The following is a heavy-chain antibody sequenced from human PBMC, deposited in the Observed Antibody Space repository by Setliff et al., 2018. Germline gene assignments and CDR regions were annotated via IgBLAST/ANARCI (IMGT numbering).Heavy chain of an antibody. D-gene: IGHD2-8*01. CDR1: GYTFINSV. J-gene: IGHJ4*02. CDR2: IGAYTGNT. V-gene: IGHV1-18*01. Sequence: GASVKVSCKASGYTFINSVISWVRQAPGQGLEWMGWIGAYTGNTNYAQKLQGRVTMTTDSSTSTAYMELRSLRSDDTAVYYCSRLVRYCTTTTCQMVSGAEGWGQGTLVTVSS. CDR3: SRLVRYCTTTTCQMVSGAEG.